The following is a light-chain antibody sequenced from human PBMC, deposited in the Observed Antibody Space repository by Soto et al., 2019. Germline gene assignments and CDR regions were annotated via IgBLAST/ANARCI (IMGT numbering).Light chain of an antibody. V-gene: IGKV1-5*01. J-gene: IGKJ1*01. Sequence: DIQLTQSPSTLSASVGDRVTITCRSSQSINTWLAWYQQEPGQAPKLLIHDASSLESGVPSRFSGSGSVTEFTLTISSLQPDDLGTYYCQQYNTNSPWTFGQGTKVEIK. CDR3: QQYNTNSPWT. CDR2: DAS. CDR1: QSINTW.